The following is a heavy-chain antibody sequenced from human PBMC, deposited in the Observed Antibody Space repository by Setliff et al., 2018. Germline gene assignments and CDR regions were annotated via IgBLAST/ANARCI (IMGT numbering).Heavy chain of an antibody. CDR1: GGRFSDYS. CDR3: AVATVVGRADYYYMDV. Sequence: SVKVSCKVSGGRFSDYSISWVRQARGQGLEWMGEIIPIGDIADVSQRFQGRVVLAADESTSTGHMELSSLSSGDTAVYYCAVATVVGRADYYYMDVWGKGTPVTVSS. CDR2: IIPIGDIA. J-gene: IGHJ6*03. D-gene: IGHD5-12*01. V-gene: IGHV1-69*10.